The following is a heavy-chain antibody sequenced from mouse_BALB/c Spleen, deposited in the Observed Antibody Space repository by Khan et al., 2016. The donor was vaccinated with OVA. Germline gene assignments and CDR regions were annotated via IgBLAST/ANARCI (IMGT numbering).Heavy chain of an antibody. CDR3: AREGICYGYEKGAWFAY. D-gene: IGHD2-2*01. Sequence: DLVKPRASVNLSCKASGYTFTSYWINWIKQRPGQGLEWIGRIAPGSGSTYYNEMFKGKATLTVDTYSITAYIQLSRLSSEDSAVFICAREGICYGYEKGAWFAYWGQGTLVTVSA. J-gene: IGHJ3*01. CDR1: GYTFTSYW. CDR2: IAPGSGST. V-gene: IGHV1S41*01.